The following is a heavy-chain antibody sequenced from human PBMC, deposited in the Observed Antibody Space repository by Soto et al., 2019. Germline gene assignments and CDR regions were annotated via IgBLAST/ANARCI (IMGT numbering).Heavy chain of an antibody. V-gene: IGHV3-23*01. J-gene: IGHJ6*03. Sequence: EVQLLESGGGLVQPGGSLRLSCAASGFTFSSYAMSWVRQAPGKGLEWVSAISGSGGSTYYADSVKGRFTISRDNSKNTVYLQMNSLRAEDTAVYYCAKGGYSSGRDYYYYYMDVWGKGTTVTVSS. CDR3: AKGGYSSGRDYYYYYMDV. CDR1: GFTFSSYA. D-gene: IGHD6-19*01. CDR2: ISGSGGST.